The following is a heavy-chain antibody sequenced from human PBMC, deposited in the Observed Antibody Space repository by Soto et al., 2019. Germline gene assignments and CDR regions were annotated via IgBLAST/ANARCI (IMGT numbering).Heavy chain of an antibody. J-gene: IGHJ6*02. Sequence: QVQLVQSGAEVKKPGASVKVSCKASGYTFTSYGISWVRQAPGQGLEWMGWISAYNGNTNYAQKLQGRVTMTTDTSTSTAYMELRSLRSADTAVYYCARVNYSPPYYYYYGMDVWGQGTTVTVSS. CDR3: ARVNYSPPYYYYYGMDV. CDR2: ISAYNGNT. V-gene: IGHV1-18*01. CDR1: GYTFTSYG. D-gene: IGHD4-4*01.